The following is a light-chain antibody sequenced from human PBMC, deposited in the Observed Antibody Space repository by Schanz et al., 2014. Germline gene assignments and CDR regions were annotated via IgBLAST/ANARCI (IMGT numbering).Light chain of an antibody. CDR1: SSNIGSNT. J-gene: IGLJ3*02. CDR2: SNN. V-gene: IGLV1-44*01. Sequence: QSVLTQPPSASGTPGQRVTISCSGSSSNIGSNTVNWYQQLPGTAPKLLIYSNNQRPSGVPDRFSGSKSGTSASLAISGLQSEDEADYYCCSYAGKYTGVFGGGTKLTVL. CDR3: CSYAGKYTGV.